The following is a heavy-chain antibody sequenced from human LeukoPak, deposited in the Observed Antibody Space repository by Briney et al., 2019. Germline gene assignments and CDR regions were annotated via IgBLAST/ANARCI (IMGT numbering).Heavy chain of an antibody. CDR1: GFTFGNSW. Sequence: GGSLRLSCTASGFTFGNSWMSWVRQAPGKGLEWVANINQDGSDRYYVDFVKGRFSISRDNAQNSLFLQMNSLRAEDTAVYYCAREITMLRGVFRNWLDPWGQGTLVTVSS. D-gene: IGHD3-10*01. J-gene: IGHJ5*02. CDR2: INQDGSDR. CDR3: AREITMLRGVFRNWLDP. V-gene: IGHV3-7*03.